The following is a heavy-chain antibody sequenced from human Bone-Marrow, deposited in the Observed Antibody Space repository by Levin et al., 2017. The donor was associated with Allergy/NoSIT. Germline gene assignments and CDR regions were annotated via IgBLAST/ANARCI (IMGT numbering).Heavy chain of an antibody. Sequence: LSLPCAATGFTFGSYDMHWFRQAPGKGLEWVAFIAYDGSDKSYADSVMGRFTISRDNSRNILYLQLNSLRSEDRAVYYCARTYESYSFDYWGQGTLVTVSS. D-gene: IGHD5-12*01. CDR3: ARTYESYSFDY. J-gene: IGHJ4*02. CDR1: GFTFGSYD. CDR2: IAYDGSDK. V-gene: IGHV3-30-3*01.